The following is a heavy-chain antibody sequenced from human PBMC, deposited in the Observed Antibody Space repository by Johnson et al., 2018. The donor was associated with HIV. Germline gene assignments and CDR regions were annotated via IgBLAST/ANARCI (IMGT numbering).Heavy chain of an antibody. CDR3: ASADVFDI. CDR1: GFNFHDFA. J-gene: IGHJ3*02. CDR2: ILYDGSNK. V-gene: IGHV3-30-3*01. Sequence: QVQLVESGGGLVQPGRSLRLSCAASGFNFHDFAMHWVRQAPGKGLEWVAVILYDGSNKYYADSEKGRLTISRDNSKNTLYLQMNSLRVEDTAVYYCASADVFDIWGQGTVVTVSS.